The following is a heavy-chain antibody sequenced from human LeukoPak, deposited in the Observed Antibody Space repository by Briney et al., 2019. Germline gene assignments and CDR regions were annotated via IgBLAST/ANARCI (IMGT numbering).Heavy chain of an antibody. V-gene: IGHV3-7*03. Sequence: PGDSLRLSCEASGFIFSNYWMGWVRRLPGKGLEWVAHIRPEESETSYGDSVRGRFTISRDNAKQSMFLQMNSLRTEDTALYFCALLVGGPFDPWGQGTQVTVSS. CDR2: IRPEESET. CDR3: ALLVGGPFDP. D-gene: IGHD2-15*01. CDR1: GFIFSNYW. J-gene: IGHJ5*02.